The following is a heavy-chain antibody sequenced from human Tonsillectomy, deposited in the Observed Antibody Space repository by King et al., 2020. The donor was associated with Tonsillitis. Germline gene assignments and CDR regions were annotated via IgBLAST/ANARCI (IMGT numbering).Heavy chain of an antibody. D-gene: IGHD3-9*01. CDR2: INPSAGST. Sequence: QLVQSGAEVKKPGASVKVSCKASGYTFTSYYIHWVRQAPGQGLEWMGIINPSAGSTSYVQKFQGRVTMTRDTSTSTVYMELSSLGSEDTAVYYCSRDGDDILTGYYMGGRWLDNWGQGSLVTVSS. CDR3: SRDGDDILTGYYMGGRWLDN. V-gene: IGHV1-46*01. CDR1: GYTFTSYY. J-gene: IGHJ4*02.